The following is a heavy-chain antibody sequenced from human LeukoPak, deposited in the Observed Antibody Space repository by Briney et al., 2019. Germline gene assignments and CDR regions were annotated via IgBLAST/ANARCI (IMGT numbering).Heavy chain of an antibody. CDR3: AQTGDLRLFDY. CDR2: ISGSGGST. V-gene: IGHV3-23*01. J-gene: IGHJ4*02. CDR1: GFTFSSYA. Sequence: GGSLRLSCAASGFTFSSYAMHWVRQAPGKGLEWVSAISGSGGSTYYADSVKGRFTISRDNSKNTLYLQMNSLRAEDTAVYYCAQTGDLRLFDYWGQGTLVTVSS. D-gene: IGHD3-3*01.